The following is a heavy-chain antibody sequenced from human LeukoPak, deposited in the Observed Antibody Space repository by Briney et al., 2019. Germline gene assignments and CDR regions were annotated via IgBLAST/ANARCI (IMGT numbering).Heavy chain of an antibody. Sequence: PSETLSLTCAVSGASIRSYYWSWLRQAAVKGLEWIGRIYASGSTNYNPSLKSRVTMSVDTSKNQFSLKLSSVTAADTAVYYCAKYGSYYDSSGYLSQSPPYWYFDLWGRGTLVTVSS. J-gene: IGHJ2*01. CDR1: GASIRSYY. CDR3: AKYGSYYDSSGYLSQSPPYWYFDL. D-gene: IGHD3-22*01. CDR2: IYASGST. V-gene: IGHV4-59*10.